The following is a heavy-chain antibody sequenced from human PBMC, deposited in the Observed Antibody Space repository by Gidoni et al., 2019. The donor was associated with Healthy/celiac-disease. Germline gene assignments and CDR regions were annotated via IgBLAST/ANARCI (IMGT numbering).Heavy chain of an antibody. CDR1: GFSLSTSGVG. J-gene: IGHJ3*02. V-gene: IGHV2-5*02. Sequence: QITLKESGPTLVKPTQTLTLTCTFSGFSLSTSGVGVGWIRQPPGKALEWLALIYWDDDKRYSPSLKSRLTITKDTSKNQVVLTMTNMDPVDTATYYWAHRQGYGAYGDYVRAFDIWGQGTMVTVSS. CDR2: IYWDDDK. D-gene: IGHD4-17*01. CDR3: AHRQGYGAYGDYVRAFDI.